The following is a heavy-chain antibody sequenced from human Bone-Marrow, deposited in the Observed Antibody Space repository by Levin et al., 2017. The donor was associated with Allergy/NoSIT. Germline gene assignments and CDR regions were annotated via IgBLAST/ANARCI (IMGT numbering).Heavy chain of an antibody. D-gene: IGHD3-22*01. Sequence: SETLSLTCTVSGGSVSTANQYWTWVRQTPGKELEWIGYLFYSGETNYNPSLKSRITMLVDTSTNHFSLRVASATAADTGVYYCARGLGDTDFYDESGPVALYSWGQGTLVTVSS. CDR3: ARGLGDTDFYDESGPVALYS. CDR2: LFYSGET. J-gene: IGHJ5*02. V-gene: IGHV4-61*03. CDR1: GGSVSTANQY.